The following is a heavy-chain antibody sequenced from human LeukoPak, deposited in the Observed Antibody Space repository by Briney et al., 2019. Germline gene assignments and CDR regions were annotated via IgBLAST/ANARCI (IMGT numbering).Heavy chain of an antibody. CDR1: GFTFSSYS. CDR3: ARGGVGYSGFSDH. Sequence: GGSLRLSCAASGFTFSSYSMNWVRQAPGKGLEWVSSISSTSSYIYCADSVKGRFTISRDNAKNSLYLQMNSLRAEDTAVYYCARGGVGYSGFSDHWGQGTLVTVSS. V-gene: IGHV3-21*01. J-gene: IGHJ4*02. CDR2: ISSTSSYI. D-gene: IGHD5-12*01.